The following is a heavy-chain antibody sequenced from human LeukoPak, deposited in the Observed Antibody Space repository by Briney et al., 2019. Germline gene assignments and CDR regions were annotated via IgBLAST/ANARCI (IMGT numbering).Heavy chain of an antibody. CDR1: GYTFTSYG. J-gene: IGHJ4*02. D-gene: IGHD3-3*01. CDR3: ARDRGFLSRSAWTFDF. CDR2: IKLNSGGT. Sequence: ASVKVSCKASGYTFTSYGISWVRQAPGQGLEWMGWIKLNSGGTNYAQKFQGRVTMTRDTSISTAYMELSSLRSDDTAVHYCARDRGFLSRSAWTFDFWGQGTLVTVSS. V-gene: IGHV1-2*02.